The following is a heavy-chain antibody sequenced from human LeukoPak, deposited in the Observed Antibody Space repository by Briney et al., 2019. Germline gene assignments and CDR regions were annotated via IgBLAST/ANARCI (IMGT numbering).Heavy chain of an antibody. D-gene: IGHD5-18*01. Sequence: SETLSLTCTVSGGSISSYYWSWIRQPPGKGLEWIGYIYYSGSTNYNPSLKSRVTISVDTSKNQFSLKLSSVTAADTALYYCARRGSYGSFDYWGQETLVTVSS. V-gene: IGHV4-59*08. J-gene: IGHJ4*02. CDR3: ARRGSYGSFDY. CDR2: IYYSGST. CDR1: GGSISSYY.